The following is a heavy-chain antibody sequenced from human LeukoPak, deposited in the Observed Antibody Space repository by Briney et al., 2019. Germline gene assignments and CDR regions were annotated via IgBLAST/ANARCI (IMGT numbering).Heavy chain of an antibody. CDR2: INHSGGT. J-gene: IGHJ4*02. V-gene: IGHV4-34*01. CDR1: GGSFSGYY. D-gene: IGHD5-24*01. CDR3: ARVRDGYNTYPFDY. Sequence: SETLSLTCAVYGGSFSGYYWSWIRQPPGKGLEWIGEINHSGGTNHNPSLKSRVTISVDTSKNQFSLKLSPVTAADTAVYYCARVRDGYNTYPFDYWGQGTLVTVSS.